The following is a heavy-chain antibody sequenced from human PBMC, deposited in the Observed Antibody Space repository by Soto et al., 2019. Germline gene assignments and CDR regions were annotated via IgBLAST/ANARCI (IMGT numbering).Heavy chain of an antibody. CDR2: IDHSGYT. D-gene: IGHD5-12*01. J-gene: IGHJ4*02. V-gene: IGHV4-34*01. Sequence: TSETLSLTCAVYGGSFSGYYWNWIRQPPGKGLEWIGEIDHSGYTNYNPSLKSRVTISRDNAKSTLYLQMNSLRAEDTAVYYCVRGNTGYGNFDSWGQGTLVTVSS. CDR3: VRGNTGYGNFDS. CDR1: GGSFSGYY.